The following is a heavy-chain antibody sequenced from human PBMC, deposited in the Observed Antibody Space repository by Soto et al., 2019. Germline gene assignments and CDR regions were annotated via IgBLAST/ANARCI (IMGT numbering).Heavy chain of an antibody. D-gene: IGHD3-10*01. J-gene: IGHJ6*03. Sequence: EVQLVESGGGLVKPGGSLRLSCAASGFTFSNAWMSWVRQAPGKGLEWVGRIKSKTDGGTTDYAAPVKGRFTISRDDSKHTLYLQMNSLKTEDTAVYYCTTVLVSIRYGSGSYPYYYYYMDVWGKGTTVTVSS. V-gene: IGHV3-15*01. CDR1: GFTFSNAW. CDR3: TTVLVSIRYGSGSYPYYYYYMDV. CDR2: IKSKTDGGTT.